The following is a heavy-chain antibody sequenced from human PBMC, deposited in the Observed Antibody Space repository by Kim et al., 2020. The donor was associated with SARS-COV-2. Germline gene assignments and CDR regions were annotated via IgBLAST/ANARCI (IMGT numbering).Heavy chain of an antibody. CDR2: IWYDGSNK. Sequence: GGSLRLSCAASGFTFSSYGMHWVRQAPGKGLEWVAVIWYDGSNKYYADSVKGRFTISRDNSKNTLYLQMNSLRAEDTAVYYCARDRLSHLMITFGGVIDYGMDVWGQGTTVTVSS. J-gene: IGHJ6*02. CDR1: GFTFSSYG. D-gene: IGHD3-16*02. CDR3: ARDRLSHLMITFGGVIDYGMDV. V-gene: IGHV3-33*01.